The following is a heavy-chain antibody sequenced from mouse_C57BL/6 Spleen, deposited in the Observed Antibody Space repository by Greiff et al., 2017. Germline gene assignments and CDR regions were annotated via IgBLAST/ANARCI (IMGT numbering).Heavy chain of an antibody. J-gene: IGHJ4*01. CDR1: GYTFTDYY. CDR3: ARWGEDYAMDY. CDR2: IYPGSGNT. Sequence: VQLKESGAELVRPGASVKLSCKASGYTFTDYYINWVKQRPGQGLEWIARIYPGSGNTYYNEKFKGKATLTAEKSSSTAYMQLSSLTSEDSAVYFCARWGEDYAMDYWGQGTSVTVSS. V-gene: IGHV1-76*01.